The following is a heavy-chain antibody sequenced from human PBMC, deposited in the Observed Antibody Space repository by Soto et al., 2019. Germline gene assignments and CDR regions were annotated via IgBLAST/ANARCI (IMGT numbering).Heavy chain of an antibody. Sequence: QLVESGGGVVQPGRSLTLSCAASVFTFRTYGMHWVRQAPGKGLEWVAVIWFDGSNKYYADSVKGRFTISRDNSKKTLSLQMNRLRAEDTAVYYCAKDRLAGWVHYYYYYGMDVWGQGTRVTVS. D-gene: IGHD6-19*01. CDR2: IWFDGSNK. V-gene: IGHV3-33*06. CDR1: VFTFRTYG. CDR3: AKDRLAGWVHYYYYYGMDV. J-gene: IGHJ6*02.